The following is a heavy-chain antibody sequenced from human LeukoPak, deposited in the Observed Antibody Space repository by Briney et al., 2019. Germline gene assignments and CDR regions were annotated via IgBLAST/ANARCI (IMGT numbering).Heavy chain of an antibody. V-gene: IGHV4-4*07. Sequence: SETLSLTCTVSGGSNSSYYWSWIRQPAGKGLEWIGRIYTSGSTNYNPSLKSRVTMSVGTSKNQFSLKLSSVTAADTAVYYCARVGPIAAAGSGSYYMDVWGKGTTVTVSS. CDR3: ARVGPIAAAGSGSYYMDV. D-gene: IGHD6-13*01. CDR2: IYTSGST. CDR1: GGSNSSYY. J-gene: IGHJ6*03.